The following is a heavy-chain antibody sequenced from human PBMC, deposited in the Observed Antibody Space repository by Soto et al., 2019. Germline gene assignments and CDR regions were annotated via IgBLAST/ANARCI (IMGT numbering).Heavy chain of an antibody. J-gene: IGHJ6*02. Sequence: EVQLVESGGGLVQPGGSLRLSCAGTGFTFSTYWMHWVRQAPGKGREWVSRIKTDGTITGYADSVKGRFTISRDNAKNTLYLQMNSLRAEDTAVYYCARGGVIVVGLDVWGQGTTVTVSS. CDR1: GFTFSTYW. V-gene: IGHV3-74*01. CDR3: ARGGVIVVGLDV. CDR2: IKTDGTIT. D-gene: IGHD3-22*01.